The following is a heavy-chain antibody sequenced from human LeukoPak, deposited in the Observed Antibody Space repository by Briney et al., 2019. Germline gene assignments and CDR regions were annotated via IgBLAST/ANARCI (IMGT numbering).Heavy chain of an antibody. CDR1: GFTVSSNY. CDR3: AKGRSGLRSWFDP. J-gene: IGHJ5*02. CDR2: IYSGGST. D-gene: IGHD6-19*01. V-gene: IGHV3-53*01. Sequence: GGSLRLSCAASGFTVSSNYMSWVRQAPGKGLEWVSVIYSGGSTYYADSVKGRFTISRDNSKNTLYLQMNSLRAEDTAVYYCAKGRSGLRSWFDPWGQGTLVTVSS.